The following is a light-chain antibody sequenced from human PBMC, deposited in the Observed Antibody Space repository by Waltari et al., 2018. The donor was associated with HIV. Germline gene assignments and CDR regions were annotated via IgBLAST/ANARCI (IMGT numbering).Light chain of an antibody. CDR3: QSADISGIVHWE. J-gene: IGLJ3*02. CDR2: RDN. Sequence: YELTQPPVVSVSPGQTARITCTGDALPNQYSYWYRQRSGQAPMLIIFRDNEKSSGIPGRFSASSSGTTATLTISDVQAEDEADYYCQSADISGIVHWEFGGGTKLTVL. V-gene: IGLV3-25*03. CDR1: ALPNQY.